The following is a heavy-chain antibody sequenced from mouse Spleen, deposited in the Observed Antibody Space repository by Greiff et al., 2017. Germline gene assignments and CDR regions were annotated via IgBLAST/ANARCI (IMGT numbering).Heavy chain of an antibody. CDR1: GFTFSDYY. V-gene: IGHV5-16*01. CDR3: TRDRYGPFDY. CDR2: INYDGSST. D-gene: IGHD1-1*02. J-gene: IGHJ2*01. Sequence: DVKLVESEGGLVQPGSSVKLSCTASGFTFSDYYMAWVRQVPEKGLEWVANINYDGSSTYYLDSLKSRFIISRDNAKNILYLQMSSLRSEDTATYYCTRDRYGPFDYWGQGTTLAVSS.